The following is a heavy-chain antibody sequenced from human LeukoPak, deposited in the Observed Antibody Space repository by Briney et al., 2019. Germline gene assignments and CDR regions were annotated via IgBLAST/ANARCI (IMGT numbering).Heavy chain of an antibody. CDR2: INPNSGGT. V-gene: IGHV1-2*02. CDR1: GYTFTGYY. CDR3: ARDVLLWFGEPPNWFDP. D-gene: IGHD3-10*01. Sequence: WASVKVSCKASGYTFTGYYMHWVRQAPGQGLEWMGWINPNSGGTNYAQKFQGRVTMTRDTSISTAYMELSRLRSDDTAVYYCARDVLLWFGEPPNWFDPWGQGTLVTVSS. J-gene: IGHJ5*02.